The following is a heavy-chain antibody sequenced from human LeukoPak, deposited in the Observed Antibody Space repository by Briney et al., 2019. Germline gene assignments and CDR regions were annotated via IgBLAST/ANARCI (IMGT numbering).Heavy chain of an antibody. CDR2: ISWNSGSI. V-gene: IGHV3-9*01. CDR3: ARGRWGYSGLYYGMDV. Sequence: GGSLRLSCAASGFTFDDYAMHWVRQAPGKGLEWVSGISWNSGSIGYADSVKGRFTISRDNSKNTLYLQMNSLRAEDTAMYFCARGRWGYSGLYYGMDVWGQGTTVTVSS. J-gene: IGHJ6*02. CDR1: GFTFDDYA. D-gene: IGHD4-23*01.